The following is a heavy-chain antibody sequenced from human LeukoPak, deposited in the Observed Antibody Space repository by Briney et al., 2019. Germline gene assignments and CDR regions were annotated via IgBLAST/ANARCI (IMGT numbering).Heavy chain of an antibody. Sequence: SETLSLTCTVSGGSISSSSYYWGWIRQPPGKGLEWIGNIHHTGSTYYNPSLKSRVTISLDTSKNQFSLKLSSVTAADTAVYYCARGVQQARWFGEESGNWFDPWGQGTLVTVSS. J-gene: IGHJ5*02. CDR1: GGSISSSSYY. CDR2: IHHTGST. CDR3: ARGVQQARWFGEESGNWFDP. V-gene: IGHV4-39*07. D-gene: IGHD3-10*01.